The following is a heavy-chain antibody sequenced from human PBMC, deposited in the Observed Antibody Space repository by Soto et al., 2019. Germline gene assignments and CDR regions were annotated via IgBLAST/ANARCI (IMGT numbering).Heavy chain of an antibody. CDR3: ARDPPYSSGWYAGFDP. J-gene: IGHJ5*02. CDR1: GYTFTSYG. D-gene: IGHD6-19*01. V-gene: IGHV1-18*01. Sequence: VSVKVSCKASGYTFTSYGISWVRQAPGQGLEWMGWISAYNGNTNYAQKLQGRVTMTTDTSTSTAYMELRSLRSDDTAVYYCARDPPYSSGWYAGFDPWGQGTLVTVSS. CDR2: ISAYNGNT.